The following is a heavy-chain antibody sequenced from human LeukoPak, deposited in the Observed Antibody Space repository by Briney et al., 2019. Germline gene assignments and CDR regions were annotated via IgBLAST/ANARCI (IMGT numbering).Heavy chain of an antibody. J-gene: IGHJ4*02. CDR1: GFTFSSYW. CDR2: IYSGGST. Sequence: GGSLRLSCAASGFTFSSYWMSWVRQVPGKGLEWVSLIYSGGSTYYADSVKGRFTISRDNSKNTLYLQMNSLRAEDTAVYYCASYSSLDYWGQGALVTVSS. V-gene: IGHV3-66*01. CDR3: ASYSSLDY. D-gene: IGHD6-19*01.